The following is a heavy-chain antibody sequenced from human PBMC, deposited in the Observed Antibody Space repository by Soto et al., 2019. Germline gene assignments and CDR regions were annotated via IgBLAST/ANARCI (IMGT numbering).Heavy chain of an antibody. CDR2: IYYTGSS. V-gene: IGHV4-59*01. CDR3: ARSPNRVSVSTAYPPFFSDY. D-gene: IGHD3-22*01. Sequence: SETLSLACTFSGGTISHYYWSWFRQPPGKGLEWIAYIYYTGSSNYNPSLKSRVSISIDTSKSQFSLKVNSVTAADTAVYYCARSPNRVSVSTAYPPFFSDYWGQGIPVTVSS. J-gene: IGHJ4*02. CDR1: GGTISHYY.